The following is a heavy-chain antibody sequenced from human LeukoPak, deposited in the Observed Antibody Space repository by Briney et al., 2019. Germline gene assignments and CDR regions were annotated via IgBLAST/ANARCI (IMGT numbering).Heavy chain of an antibody. Sequence: GGSLRPSCSASGFTFSSYAMHWVRQAPGKGLEYVSAISSNGGSTYYADSVKGRFTISRDNSKNALYLQMSSLRAEDTAVYYCVKDATGTRFDPWGQGTLVTVSS. CDR3: VKDATGTRFDP. V-gene: IGHV3-64D*06. CDR1: GFTFSSYA. J-gene: IGHJ5*02. CDR2: ISSNGGST. D-gene: IGHD1-1*01.